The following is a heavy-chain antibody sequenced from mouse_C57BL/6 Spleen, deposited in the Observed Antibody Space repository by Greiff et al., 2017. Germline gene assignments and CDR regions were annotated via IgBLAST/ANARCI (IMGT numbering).Heavy chain of an antibody. J-gene: IGHJ4*01. Sequence: EVKVVESGGGLVKPGGSLKLSCAASGFTFSGYNMSWVRRTPEKRLEWVATISGGGGNTCYPDSVKGRFTISRDNAKNTLYLHMSSLRSEDTALSYCARQSWDDAMDYWGQGTSVTVSS. CDR2: ISGGGGNT. CDR1: GFTFSGYN. V-gene: IGHV5-9*01. CDR3: ARQSWDDAMDY. D-gene: IGHD4-1*01.